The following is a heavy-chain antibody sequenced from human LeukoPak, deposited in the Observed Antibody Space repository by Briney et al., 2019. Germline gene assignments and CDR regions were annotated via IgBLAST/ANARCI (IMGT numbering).Heavy chain of an antibody. CDR3: ARDDGVRDFWSGYYSPITH. J-gene: IGHJ4*02. CDR2: ISSSSSYI. D-gene: IGHD3-3*01. CDR1: GFTFSSYS. Sequence: GGSLRLSCAASGFTFSSYSMSWVRQAPGKGLEWVSSISSSSSYIYYADSVKGRFTISRDNAKNSLYLQMNSLRAEDTAVYYCARDDGVRDFWSGYYSPITHWGQGTLVTVSS. V-gene: IGHV3-21*01.